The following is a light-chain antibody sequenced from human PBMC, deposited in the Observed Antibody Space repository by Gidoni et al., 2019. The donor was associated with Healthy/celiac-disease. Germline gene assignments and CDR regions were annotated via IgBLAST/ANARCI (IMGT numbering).Light chain of an antibody. CDR2: EVS. Sequence: QSALTQHASVSGFPGQPITRSCTGTSSDVGGYNYVSWYQQHPGKAPKRMVYEVSNRPSGVSNRFSGSKSGNTASLTISGLQAEDEADYYCSSYTGSSTEVFGGGTKLTVL. CDR3: SSYTGSSTEV. CDR1: SSDVGGYNY. J-gene: IGLJ2*01. V-gene: IGLV2-14*01.